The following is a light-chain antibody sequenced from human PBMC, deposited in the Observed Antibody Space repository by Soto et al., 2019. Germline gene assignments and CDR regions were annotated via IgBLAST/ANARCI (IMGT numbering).Light chain of an antibody. V-gene: IGKV3-20*01. Sequence: EIVLTQSPGTLSLSPGERATLSCRASQSVSSSYLAWYQQKPGQAPRLLIYGASSRATGIPDRFSGSGSGTYFTLTISRLELEDFAVYYCHQYGSAPYTFGQGTKLEIK. CDR1: QSVSSSY. CDR2: GAS. J-gene: IGKJ2*01. CDR3: HQYGSAPYT.